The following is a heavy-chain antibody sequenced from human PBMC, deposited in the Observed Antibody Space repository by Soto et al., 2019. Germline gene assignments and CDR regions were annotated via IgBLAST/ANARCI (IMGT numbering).Heavy chain of an antibody. CDR2: LSGSGIST. D-gene: IGHD3-16*02. CDR3: AKSYMTTFGGVIAPFDD. Sequence: EVQLLESGGGLVQPGGSLRLSCAASGFTFNNYAMNWVRQAPGKGLEWVSGLSGSGISTFYADSVKGRFSISRDNSKNTLDLQMKSLRVEDTAIYYCAKSYMTTFGGVIAPFDDWGQGTLVTVSS. CDR1: GFTFNNYA. J-gene: IGHJ4*02. V-gene: IGHV3-23*01.